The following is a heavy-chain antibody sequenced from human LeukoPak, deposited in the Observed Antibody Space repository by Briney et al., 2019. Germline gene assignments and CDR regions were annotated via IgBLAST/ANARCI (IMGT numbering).Heavy chain of an antibody. CDR2: ISSTGRYI. J-gene: IGHJ4*02. CDR3: ARVDTAMESWPDS. Sequence: GGSLRLSCAASGFSLSNFAVNWVRQAPGKGLEWVSSISSTGRYIYYADLVKGRFTISRDNAKNSLYLQMNSLRAEDTAVYYCARVDTAMESWPDSWGQGTLVTVSS. V-gene: IGHV3-21*01. D-gene: IGHD5-18*01. CDR1: GFSLSNFA.